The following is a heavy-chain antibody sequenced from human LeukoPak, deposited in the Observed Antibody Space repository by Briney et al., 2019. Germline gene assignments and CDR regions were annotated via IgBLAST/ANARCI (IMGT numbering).Heavy chain of an antibody. CDR1: GGSFSGYY. D-gene: IGHD5-12*01. CDR3: ARTTWLRSYYFDY. V-gene: IGHV4-34*01. J-gene: IGHJ4*02. CDR2: INHSGST. Sequence: SETLSLTCAVYGGSFSGYYWSWIRQPPGKGLEWIGEINHSGSTNYNPSFKSRVTISVDTSKNQFSLKLSSVTAADTAVYYCARTTWLRSYYFDYWGQGTLVTVSS.